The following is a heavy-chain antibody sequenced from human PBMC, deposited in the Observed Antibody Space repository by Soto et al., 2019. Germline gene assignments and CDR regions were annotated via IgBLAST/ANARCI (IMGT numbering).Heavy chain of an antibody. CDR2: IYYSGST. V-gene: IGHV4-31*03. Sequence: PSETLSLTCTVSGGSISSGGYYWSWIRQHPGKGLEWIGYIYYSGSTYYNPSLKSRVTISVDTSKNQFYLKLSSVTAADTAVYYCARSRGYDSSGYPHWWGQGTLVTVPQ. D-gene: IGHD3-22*01. CDR1: GGSISSGGYY. J-gene: IGHJ4*02. CDR3: ARSRGYDSSGYPHW.